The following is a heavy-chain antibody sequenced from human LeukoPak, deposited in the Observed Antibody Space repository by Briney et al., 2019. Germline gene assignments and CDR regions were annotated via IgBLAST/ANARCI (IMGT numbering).Heavy chain of an antibody. Sequence: GGSLRLSCAASGFTFNSYGMHWVRQAPGKGLEWVAVMWYDGSNKYYADSVKGRFTISRDNSKNTLYLQMHSLRAEDTAVYYCARDEVTTPRDWGQGTLVTVSS. J-gene: IGHJ4*02. CDR2: MWYDGSNK. D-gene: IGHD4-17*01. V-gene: IGHV3-33*08. CDR1: GFTFNSYG. CDR3: ARDEVTTPRD.